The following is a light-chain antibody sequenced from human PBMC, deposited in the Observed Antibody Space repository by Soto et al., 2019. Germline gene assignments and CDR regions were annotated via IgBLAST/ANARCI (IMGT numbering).Light chain of an antibody. CDR3: QQSYSVPIT. J-gene: IGKJ5*01. CDR2: AAS. Sequence: DIQITQSPASLSASVGDRDNITCLASQSIEMHLNWYQQKPGKAPKFLIHAASSLQSGVPSRFSGSGSGTDFTLIINSLQPEDFATDYCQQSYSVPITFGQATRLENK. CDR1: QSIEMH. V-gene: IGKV1-39*01.